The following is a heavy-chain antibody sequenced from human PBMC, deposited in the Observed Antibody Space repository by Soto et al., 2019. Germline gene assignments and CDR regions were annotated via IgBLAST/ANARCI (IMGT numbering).Heavy chain of an antibody. V-gene: IGHV3-30*02. CDR1: GFPFSSYG. Sequence: QAQLVESGGGVVQPGGSLRLSCAASGFPFSSYGMHWVRQAPGKGLEWVAMIPYDGTKEYYADSVKGRFTISRDNSENTLYLQMSSLRPEDTAVYYCALRGGAIRFFFDYWGQGTLVTVPS. D-gene: IGHD3-16*01. CDR3: ALRGGAIRFFFDY. J-gene: IGHJ4*02. CDR2: IPYDGTKE.